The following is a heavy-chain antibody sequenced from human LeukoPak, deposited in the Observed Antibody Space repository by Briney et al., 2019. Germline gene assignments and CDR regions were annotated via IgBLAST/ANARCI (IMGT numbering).Heavy chain of an antibody. J-gene: IGHJ6*02. CDR2: IKQDGSEK. D-gene: IGHD6-13*01. V-gene: IGHV3-7*01. CDR3: AREQQLVGDYGMDV. Sequence: PGGSLRLSCAASGFTFSSYWMSWVRQAPGKGLEWVANIKQDGSEKYYVDSVKGRLTISRDNAKNSLYLQMNSLRAEDTAVYYCAREQQLVGDYGMDVWGQGTTVTVSS. CDR1: GFTFSSYW.